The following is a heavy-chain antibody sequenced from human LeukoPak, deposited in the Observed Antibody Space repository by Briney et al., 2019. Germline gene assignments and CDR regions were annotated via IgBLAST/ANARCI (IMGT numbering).Heavy chain of an antibody. V-gene: IGHV3-23*01. CDR3: ARMQCSSTSCYLDYYYYYMDV. Sequence: PGGSLRLSCAASGFTFRSYAMSWVRQAPGKGLEWVSVISGSGGSTYYADSVKGRFTISRDNSKNTLYLQMNSLRAEDTALYYCARMQCSSTSCYLDYYYYYMDVWGKGTTVTVS. D-gene: IGHD2-2*01. CDR1: GFTFRSYA. J-gene: IGHJ6*03. CDR2: ISGSGGST.